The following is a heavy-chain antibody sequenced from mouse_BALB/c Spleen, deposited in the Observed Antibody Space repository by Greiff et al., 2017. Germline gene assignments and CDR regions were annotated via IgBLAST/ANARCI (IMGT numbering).Heavy chain of an antibody. D-gene: IGHD2-14*01. Sequence: VQLQQSGVELVKPGASVKMSCKASGYTFTSYYMYWVKQRPGQGLEWIGEINPRNGGTNFNEKFKSKATLTVDKSSSTAYMQLSSLTSEDSEVYYCTRRWYDDYAMDYWGQGTSVTVSS. CDR2: INPRNGGT. CDR1: GYTFTSYY. V-gene: IGHV1S81*02. CDR3: TRRWYDDYAMDY. J-gene: IGHJ4*01.